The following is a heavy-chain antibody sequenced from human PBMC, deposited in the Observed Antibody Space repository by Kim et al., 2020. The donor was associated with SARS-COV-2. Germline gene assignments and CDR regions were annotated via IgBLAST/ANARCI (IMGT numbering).Heavy chain of an antibody. CDR1: GYSFTSYW. V-gene: IGHV5-51*01. CDR2: IYPRDSDT. Sequence: GESLKISCKVSGYSFTSYWIAWVRQMPGKGLEWMGIIYPRDSDTRYSPSFQGQVTISADKSINTAYLQWRSLKASDTAIYYCARHDCGDNCYHPKFFQHWGQGTLVTVSS. J-gene: IGHJ1*01. CDR3: ARHDCGDNCYHPKFFQH. D-gene: IGHD2-21*01.